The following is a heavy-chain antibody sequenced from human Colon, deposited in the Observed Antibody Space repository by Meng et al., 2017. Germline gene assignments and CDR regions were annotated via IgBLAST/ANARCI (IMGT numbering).Heavy chain of an antibody. CDR2: INHSGST. V-gene: IGHV4-34*01. J-gene: IGHJ5*02. CDR3: ARGRYSGYLP. D-gene: IGHD5-12*01. Sequence: VQLQQGGAGLLKPSETLYLTCGVYGGSFSGYYWSWIRQPPGKGLEWIGEINHSGSTNYNPSLKSRVTISVDTSKNQFSLKLSSVTAADTAVYYCARGRYSGYLPWGQGTLVTVSS. CDR1: GGSFSGYY.